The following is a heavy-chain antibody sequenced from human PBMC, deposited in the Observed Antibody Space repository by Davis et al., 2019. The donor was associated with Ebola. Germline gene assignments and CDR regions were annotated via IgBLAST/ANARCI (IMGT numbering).Heavy chain of an antibody. J-gene: IGHJ3*02. CDR3: AKGEQYCSDISCNSFDAFGS. V-gene: IGHV3-23*01. CDR1: GLTFSGYA. CDR2: IIPSGYNT. Sequence: GESLKISCAASGLTFSGYAMIWVRQAPGKGLDWVSGIIPSGYNTYYADSVKGRFTITRDNSKNTVHLQMHRLRAEDTAVYYCAKGEQYCSDISCNSFDAFGSWGQGTMVTVSS. D-gene: IGHD2-2*01.